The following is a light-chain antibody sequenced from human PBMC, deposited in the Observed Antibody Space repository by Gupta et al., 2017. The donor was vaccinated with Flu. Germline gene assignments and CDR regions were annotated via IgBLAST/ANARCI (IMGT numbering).Light chain of an antibody. CDR3: QVWDSSARV. J-gene: IGLJ2*01. V-gene: IGLV3-21*03. Sequence: APGKTATILWGGDNIGSESVHWLQQIPGQAPVLVVYDDSDRPSGIPERVSGSNSGNTVTLTVRSVEAGEESDYYCQVWDSSARVFGGGTKLTVL. CDR1: NIGSES. CDR2: DDS.